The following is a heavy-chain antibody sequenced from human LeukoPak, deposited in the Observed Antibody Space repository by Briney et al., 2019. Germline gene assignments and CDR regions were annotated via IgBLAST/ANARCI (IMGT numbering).Heavy chain of an antibody. CDR1: GFTFSSYW. CDR3: ARDRSSSYHDY. J-gene: IGHJ4*02. CDR2: INSDGSST. D-gene: IGHD6-6*01. Sequence: GGSLRLSCAASGFTFSSYWMHWVRQAPGKGLVWVSRINSDGSSTSYADSVKGRFTISRDNAKNTLYLQMNSLRAEDTAVHYCARDRSSSYHDYWGQGTLVTVSS. V-gene: IGHV3-74*01.